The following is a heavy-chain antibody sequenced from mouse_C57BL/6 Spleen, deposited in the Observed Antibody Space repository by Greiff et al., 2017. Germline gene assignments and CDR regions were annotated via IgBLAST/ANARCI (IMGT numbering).Heavy chain of an antibody. CDR3: ARWRGSSPHDFDY. Sequence: VQVVESGGGLVQPGGSLKLSCAASGFTFSDYYMYWVRQTPEKRLEWVAYISNGGGSTYYQDTVKGRFTISRDNAKNTLYLQMVRLKSEDTSMYYCARWRGSSPHDFDYWGQGTTLTVSS. CDR1: GFTFSDYY. CDR2: ISNGGGST. V-gene: IGHV5-12*01. D-gene: IGHD1-1*01. J-gene: IGHJ2*01.